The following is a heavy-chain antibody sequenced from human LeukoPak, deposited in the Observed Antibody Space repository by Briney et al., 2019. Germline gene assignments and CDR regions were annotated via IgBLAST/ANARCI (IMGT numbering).Heavy chain of an antibody. Sequence: ASVKVSCKVSGYTLTELSMHWVRQAPGKGVEWMGGFDPEDGETIYAQKFQGRVTMTEDTSTDTAYMELSSLRSEDTAVYYCATPRGRWLQFHPFDYWGQGTLVTVSS. CDR3: ATPRGRWLQFHPFDY. CDR2: FDPEDGET. CDR1: GYTLTELS. D-gene: IGHD5-24*01. V-gene: IGHV1-24*01. J-gene: IGHJ4*02.